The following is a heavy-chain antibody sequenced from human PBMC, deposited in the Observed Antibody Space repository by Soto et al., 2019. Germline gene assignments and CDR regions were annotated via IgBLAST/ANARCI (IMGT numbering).Heavy chain of an antibody. CDR2: IYYSGST. CDR3: ARHFSTYFHVMFDY. V-gene: IGHV4-59*08. D-gene: IGHD3-10*01. CDR1: GGSISSYY. J-gene: IGHJ4*02. Sequence: PSETLSLTCTVSGGSISSYYWSWIRQPPGKGLEWIGYIYYSGSTNYNPSLKSRVTISVDTSKNQFSLKLSSVTAADTAVYYCARHFSTYFHVMFDYWGQGTLVTVSS.